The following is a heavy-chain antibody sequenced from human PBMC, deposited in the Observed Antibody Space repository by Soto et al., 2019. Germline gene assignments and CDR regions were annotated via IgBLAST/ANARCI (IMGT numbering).Heavy chain of an antibody. CDR3: ARGRLRSPFDY. CDR1: GGSFSGYY. CDR2: INHSGST. J-gene: IGHJ4*02. D-gene: IGHD3-16*01. V-gene: IGHV4-34*01. Sequence: SETLSLTCAVYGGSFSGYYWSWIRQPPGKGLEWIGEINHSGSTNYNPSLKSRVTISVDTSKNQFSLKLSSVTAADTAVYYCARGRLRSPFDYWGQGTLVTVSS.